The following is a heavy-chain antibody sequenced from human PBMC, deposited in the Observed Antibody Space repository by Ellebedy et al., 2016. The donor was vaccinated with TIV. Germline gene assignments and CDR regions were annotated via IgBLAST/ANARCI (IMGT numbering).Heavy chain of an antibody. CDR2: INPNSGGT. J-gene: IGHJ4*02. CDR1: GYTFTGYY. CDR3: ARWFAITMIEGFDY. D-gene: IGHD3-22*01. V-gene: IGHV1-2*02. Sequence: AASVKVSCKASGYTFTGYYMHWVRQAPGQGLEWMGWINPNSGGTNYAQKFQGKVTMTRDTSISTAYMELSRMRSDDTAVYYCARWFAITMIEGFDYWGQGTLVTVSS.